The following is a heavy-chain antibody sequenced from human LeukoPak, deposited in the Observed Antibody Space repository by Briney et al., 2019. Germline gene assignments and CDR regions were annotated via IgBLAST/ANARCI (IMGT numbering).Heavy chain of an antibody. CDR1: GFTFSSYA. V-gene: IGHV3-30-3*01. D-gene: IGHD2-15*01. CDR2: ISYDGTIT. CDR3: ARDSYCSGGSCFDY. Sequence: GSLRLSCAASGFTFSSYAIHWVRQAPGKGLEWVAFISYDGTITYYADSVKGRFTISRDNSKNALYLQMNSLRPEDTAVYYCARDSYCSGGSCFDYWGQGTLVTVSS. J-gene: IGHJ4*02.